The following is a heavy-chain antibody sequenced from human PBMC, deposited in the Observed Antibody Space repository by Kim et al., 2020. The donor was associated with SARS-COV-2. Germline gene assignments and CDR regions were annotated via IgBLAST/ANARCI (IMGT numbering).Heavy chain of an antibody. CDR3: ARGAEVGAAPYGMDV. CDR2: IYTSGST. CDR1: GGSISSGSYY. V-gene: IGHV4-61*02. Sequence: SETLSLTCTVSGGSISSGSYYWSWIRQPAGKGLEWIGRIYTSGSTNYNPSLKSRVTISVDTSKNQFSLKLSSVTAADTAVYYCARGAEVGAAPYGMDVWGQGTMVTVSS. J-gene: IGHJ6*02. D-gene: IGHD2-15*01.